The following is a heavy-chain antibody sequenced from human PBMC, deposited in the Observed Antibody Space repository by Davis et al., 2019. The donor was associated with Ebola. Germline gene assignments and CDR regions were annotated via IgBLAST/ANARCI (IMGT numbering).Heavy chain of an antibody. Sequence: ASVKVSCKASGGTFSSYAISWVRHAPGQGLEWMGWISAYNGNTNYAQKLQGRVTMTTDTSTSTAYIELRSLRSDDTAVYYCAREGVGDYFDYWGQRTLVTVSS. CDR1: GGTFSSYA. D-gene: IGHD3-3*01. J-gene: IGHJ4*02. V-gene: IGHV1-18*01. CDR3: AREGVGDYFDY. CDR2: ISAYNGNT.